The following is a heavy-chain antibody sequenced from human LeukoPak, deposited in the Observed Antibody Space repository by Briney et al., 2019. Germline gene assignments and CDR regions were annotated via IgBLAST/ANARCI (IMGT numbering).Heavy chain of an antibody. Sequence: SETLSLTCAVYGGSFSGYYWSWIRQPPGKGLEWIGEINHSGSTNYNPSLKSRVTISVDTSKNQFSLKLSSVTAADTAVYYCARLRSGSYLNYYYYMDVWGKGTTVTISS. CDR2: INHSGST. CDR1: GGSFSGYY. D-gene: IGHD1-26*01. V-gene: IGHV4-34*01. CDR3: ARLRSGSYLNYYYYMDV. J-gene: IGHJ6*03.